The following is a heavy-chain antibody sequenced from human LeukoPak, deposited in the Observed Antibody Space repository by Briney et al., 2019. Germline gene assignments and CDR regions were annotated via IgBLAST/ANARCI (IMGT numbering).Heavy chain of an antibody. D-gene: IGHD3-22*01. Sequence: GGSLRLSCAASGFTFSSYGMHWVRQAPGKGLEWVAVISYGGSNKYYADSVKGRFTISRDNSKNTLYLQMNSLRAEDTAVYYCAGSSWYYYDSSGNAFDIWGQGTMVTVSS. CDR1: GFTFSSYG. J-gene: IGHJ3*02. CDR3: AGSSWYYYDSSGNAFDI. CDR2: ISYGGSNK. V-gene: IGHV3-30*03.